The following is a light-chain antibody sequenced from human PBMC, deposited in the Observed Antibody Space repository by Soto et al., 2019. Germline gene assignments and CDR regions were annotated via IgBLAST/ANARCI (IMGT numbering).Light chain of an antibody. CDR2: EVN. J-gene: IGLJ1*01. V-gene: IGLV2-23*02. CDR1: SSDVGKYDL. Sequence: QSALTQPASVSGSPGQSITISCTGTSSDVGKYDLVSWYQQHPGKAPKLIIYEVNERPSGVSNRFSGSKSGNTASLTIPGLQAEDEADYYCCSYAGSATYVFGTGTKLTVL. CDR3: CSYAGSATYV.